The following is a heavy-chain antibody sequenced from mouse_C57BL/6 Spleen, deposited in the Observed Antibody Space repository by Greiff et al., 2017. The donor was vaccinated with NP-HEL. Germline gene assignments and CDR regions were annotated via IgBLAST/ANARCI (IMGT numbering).Heavy chain of an antibody. J-gene: IGHJ1*03. CDR2: INPNNGGT. CDR1: GYTFTDYN. CDR3: SRERDYGSSYVDWYFDV. V-gene: IGHV1-22*01. Sequence: VQLQQSGPELVKPGASVKMSCKASGYTFTDYNMHWVKQSHGKSLEWIGYINPNNGGTSYNQKFKGKATLTVNKSSSTAYMELRSLTSEDSAVYYCSRERDYGSSYVDWYFDVWGTGTTVTVSS. D-gene: IGHD1-1*01.